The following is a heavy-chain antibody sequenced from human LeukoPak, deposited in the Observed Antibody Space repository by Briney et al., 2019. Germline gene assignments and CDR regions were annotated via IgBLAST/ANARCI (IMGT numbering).Heavy chain of an antibody. Sequence: GASVKVSFKASGFTFTSSAMQWVRQARGQRLEWIGWIVVGSGNTNYAQKFQERVTITRDMSTSTAYMERSSLRSEDTAVYYCAAGSYYDIYYYYGMDVWGQGTTVTVSS. J-gene: IGHJ6*02. CDR2: IVVGSGNT. D-gene: IGHD1-26*01. CDR1: GFTFTSSA. CDR3: AAGSYYDIYYYYGMDV. V-gene: IGHV1-58*02.